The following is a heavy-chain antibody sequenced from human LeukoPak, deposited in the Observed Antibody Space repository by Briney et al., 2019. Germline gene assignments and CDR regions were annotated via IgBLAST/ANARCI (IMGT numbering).Heavy chain of an antibody. CDR3: ARDNYSPFDS. CDR1: GGSIGSFY. D-gene: IGHD4-11*01. V-gene: IGHV4-59*01. Sequence: KSSETLSLTCTVSGGSIGSFYWSWIRQPPGKGLEWIGHINYSGTSNYNPSLNSRVTISLDASKNQFSLTLTSVTAADTAMYYCARDNYSPFDSWGQGTPATVSS. CDR2: INYSGTS. J-gene: IGHJ5*01.